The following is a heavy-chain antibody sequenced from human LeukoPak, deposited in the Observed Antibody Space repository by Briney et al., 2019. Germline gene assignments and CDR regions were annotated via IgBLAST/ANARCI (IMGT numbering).Heavy chain of an antibody. CDR2: ISYDGSNK. V-gene: IGHV3-30*18. J-gene: IGHJ4*02. CDR1: GFTFSSYG. D-gene: IGHD6-13*01. Sequence: PGGSLRLSCAASGFTFSSYGMHWVRQAPGKGLEWVAVISYDGSNKYYADSVKGRFTISRDNSKNTLYLQMNSLRAEDTAVYYCAKVEQQLVFDYWGQGTLVTVSS. CDR3: AKVEQQLVFDY.